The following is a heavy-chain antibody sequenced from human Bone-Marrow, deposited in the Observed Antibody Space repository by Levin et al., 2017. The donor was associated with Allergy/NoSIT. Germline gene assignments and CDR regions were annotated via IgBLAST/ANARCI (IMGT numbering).Heavy chain of an antibody. V-gene: IGHV1-8*01. J-gene: IGHJ3*02. Sequence: GESLKISCKASGYTFTSYDINWVRQATGQGLEWMGWMNPNSGNTGYAQKFQGRVTMTRNTSISTAYMELSSLRSEDTAVYYCARANERRGIAVAGFPPLYAFDIWGQGTMVTVSS. CDR2: MNPNSGNT. CDR1: GYTFTSYD. D-gene: IGHD6-19*01. CDR3: ARANERRGIAVAGFPPLYAFDI.